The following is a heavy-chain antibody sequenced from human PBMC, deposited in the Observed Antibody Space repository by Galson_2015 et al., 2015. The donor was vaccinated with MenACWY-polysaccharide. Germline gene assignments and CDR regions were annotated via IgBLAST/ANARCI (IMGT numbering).Heavy chain of an antibody. D-gene: IGHD2-2*01. Sequence: SLRLSCAASGFTFSSYWLHWVRHAPGKGLVWVSRINSDGSSTSYADSVKGRFTISRDNAKNTLYLQMNSLRAEETAVYYCARGYCSSTSCYAIFDYWGQGTLVTVSS. V-gene: IGHV3-74*01. CDR2: INSDGSST. CDR1: GFTFSSYW. CDR3: ARGYCSSTSCYAIFDY. J-gene: IGHJ4*02.